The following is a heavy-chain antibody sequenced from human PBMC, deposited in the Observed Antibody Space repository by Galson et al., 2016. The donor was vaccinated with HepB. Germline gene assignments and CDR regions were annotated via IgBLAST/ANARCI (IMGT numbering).Heavy chain of an antibody. V-gene: IGHV3-21*01. J-gene: IGHJ2*01. CDR1: GFTFSSYS. Sequence: SLRLSCAASGFTFSSYSMNWVRQAPGKGLEWVSSISSSSSYIYYADSVTGPFTISRDNAKNLLYVQMNSLRVEDTAVYYCARDPYCGGDCNSPRYFGLWGRGTLVTVSS. CDR2: ISSSSSYI. D-gene: IGHD2-21*02. CDR3: ARDPYCGGDCNSPRYFGL.